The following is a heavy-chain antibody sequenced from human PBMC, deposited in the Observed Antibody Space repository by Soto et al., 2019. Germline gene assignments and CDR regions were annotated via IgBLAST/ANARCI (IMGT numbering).Heavy chain of an antibody. Sequence: SETLSLTCTVSGGSISSYYWSWIRQPPGKGLEWIGYIYYSGSTSYNPSLKSRVTISVDTSKNQFSLKLSSVTAADTAVYYCARVSGGDYLDYWGQGTLVTVS. CDR1: GGSISSYY. CDR3: ARVSGGDYLDY. CDR2: IYYSGST. J-gene: IGHJ4*02. D-gene: IGHD2-21*01. V-gene: IGHV4-59*01.